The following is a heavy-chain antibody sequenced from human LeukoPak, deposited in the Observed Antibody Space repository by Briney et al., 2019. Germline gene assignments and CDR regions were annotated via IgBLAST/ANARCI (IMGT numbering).Heavy chain of an antibody. CDR1: GFTFSSYG. CDR3: AGDLGWDDVFDI. V-gene: IGHV3-30*03. D-gene: IGHD1-26*01. J-gene: IGHJ3*02. CDR2: ISYDGSNK. Sequence: GGSLRLSCAASGFTFSSYGMHWVRQAPGKGLEWVAVISYDGSNKYYADSVKGRFTISRDNAKNTLYLQINSLRAEDTAVYYCAGDLGWDDVFDIWGQGTMVTVSS.